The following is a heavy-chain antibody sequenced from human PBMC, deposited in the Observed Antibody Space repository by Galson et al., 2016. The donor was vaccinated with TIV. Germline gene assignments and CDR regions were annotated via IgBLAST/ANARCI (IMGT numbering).Heavy chain of an antibody. Sequence: PALVKPTQTLTLTCTFSGFSLTTSGVGVGWIRQPPGKALEWLAHIYWDDDERYSPSLKSRLTITKDTSKNQVVLTMTNMDPVDTAPFYCAYLPNMFYYGMDVWGQGTTVTVSS. D-gene: IGHD3-10*02. CDR1: GFSLTTSGVG. CDR2: IYWDDDE. V-gene: IGHV2-5*02. J-gene: IGHJ6*02. CDR3: AYLPNMFYYGMDV.